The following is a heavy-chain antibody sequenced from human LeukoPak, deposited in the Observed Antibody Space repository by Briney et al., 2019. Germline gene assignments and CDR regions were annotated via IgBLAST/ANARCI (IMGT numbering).Heavy chain of an antibody. D-gene: IGHD5-24*01. CDR1: SFSFTDYP. Sequence: GWSRKLSCVTSSFSFTDYPMNRVHQAPWKELDWISNSRTTAEGAKYAYYAVSVKGRVTISRDDGKNTLYLHMNSLRDDDTFFYQAEDGIRDAFDYWGQGILVTVSS. CDR2: SRTTAEGAKYA. V-gene: IGHV3-48*02. CDR3: EDGIRDAFDY. J-gene: IGHJ4*02.